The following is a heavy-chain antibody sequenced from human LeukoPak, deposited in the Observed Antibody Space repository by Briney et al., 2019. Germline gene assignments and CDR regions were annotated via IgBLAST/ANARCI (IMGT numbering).Heavy chain of an antibody. CDR1: GFTFSTSE. V-gene: IGHV3-48*03. Sequence: GGSLRLSCAASGFTFSTSEMNWVRQAPGKGLEWVSYISISGSSKIYTDSVKGRFTISRDNAKNSLYLQMNSLRAEDTAVYYCARGPLHVVVPAATWFDPWGQGILVTVSS. J-gene: IGHJ5*02. CDR3: ARGPLHVVVPAATWFDP. D-gene: IGHD2-2*01. CDR2: ISISGSSK.